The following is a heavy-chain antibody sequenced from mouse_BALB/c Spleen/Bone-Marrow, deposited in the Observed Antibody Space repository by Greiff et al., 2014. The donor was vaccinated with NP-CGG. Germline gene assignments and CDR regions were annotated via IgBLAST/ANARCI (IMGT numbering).Heavy chain of an antibody. J-gene: IGHJ4*01. CDR1: GFAFSSYD. Sequence: QLQQSGGGLVKPGGSLKLSCAASGFAFSSYDMSWVRQTPEKRLEWVAYISHGGGTTYYSDTVKGRFTISRDNAKNTLYLQMSSLKSEDTAIYYCTRHGGYYPYYYAMDYWGQGTSVTVSS. CDR2: ISHGGGTT. D-gene: IGHD2-3*01. V-gene: IGHV5-12-1*01. CDR3: TRHGGYYPYYYAMDY.